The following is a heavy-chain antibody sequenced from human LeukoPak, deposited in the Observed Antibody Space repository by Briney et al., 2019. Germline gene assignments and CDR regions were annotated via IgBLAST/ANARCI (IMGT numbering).Heavy chain of an antibody. J-gene: IGHJ4*02. CDR2: INPNSGGT. CDR1: GYTFTGYY. V-gene: IGHV1-2*02. CDR3: ARESPSSCSNTSCYPGY. Sequence: ASVKVSCKASGYTFTGYYMYWVRQAPGQGLEWMGWINPNSGGTNYAQKFQGRVTMTRDTSISTAYMELSRLRSDDTAVYYCARESPSSCSNTSCYPGYWGQGTLVTVSS. D-gene: IGHD2-2*01.